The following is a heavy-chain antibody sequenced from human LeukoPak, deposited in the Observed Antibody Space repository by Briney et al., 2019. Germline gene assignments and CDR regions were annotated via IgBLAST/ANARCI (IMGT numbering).Heavy chain of an antibody. V-gene: IGHV3-48*04. CDR2: ISSSGSTI. J-gene: IGHJ4*02. CDR1: GFTFSSYA. Sequence: GGSLRLSCAASGFTFSSYAMSWVRQAPGKGLEWVSYISSSGSTIYYADSVKGRFTISRDNAKNSLYLQVNSLRAEDTAVYYCARDHHCSSTSCYTGGYFDYWGQGTLVTVSS. D-gene: IGHD2-2*02. CDR3: ARDHHCSSTSCYTGGYFDY.